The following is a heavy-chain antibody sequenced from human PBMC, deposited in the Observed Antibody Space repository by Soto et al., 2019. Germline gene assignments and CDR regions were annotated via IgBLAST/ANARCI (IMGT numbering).Heavy chain of an antibody. Sequence: QVQLQESGPGLVKPSQTLSLTCTVSGGSISSGGYYWSWIRQHPGKGLEWIGYIYYSGSTYYNPSLKSRVTISVDTSKNHCSLKVSSVSAADTAVYYCAISGYFDWLSSNWFDPWGQGTLVTVSS. CDR3: AISGYFDWLSSNWFDP. D-gene: IGHD3-9*01. V-gene: IGHV4-31*03. CDR1: GGSISSGGYY. CDR2: IYYSGST. J-gene: IGHJ5*02.